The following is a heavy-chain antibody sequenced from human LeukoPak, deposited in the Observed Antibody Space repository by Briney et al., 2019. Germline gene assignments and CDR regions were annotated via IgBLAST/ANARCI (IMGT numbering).Heavy chain of an antibody. CDR1: GFTFSSYA. V-gene: IGHV3-23*01. Sequence: GGSLRLSCAASGFTFSSYAMYWVRQAPGKGLEWVSGIFGSGGSTHYADSVKGLFTISRDNSKNTVYLQMNSLRAEDTAVYYCAKTTTGYSSGRFPGWPVDYWGQGTLVTVSS. CDR2: IFGSGGST. J-gene: IGHJ4*02. CDR3: AKTTTGYSSGRFPGWPVDY. D-gene: IGHD6-19*01.